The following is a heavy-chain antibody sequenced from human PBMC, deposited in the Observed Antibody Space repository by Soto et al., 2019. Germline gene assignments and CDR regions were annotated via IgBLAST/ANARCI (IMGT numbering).Heavy chain of an antibody. CDR3: ARDLTGLAAAATNY. CDR1: GFTFSSYS. V-gene: IGHV3-21*01. J-gene: IGHJ4*02. D-gene: IGHD6-13*01. Sequence: EVQLVESGGGLVKPGGSLRLSCAASGFTFSSYSMNWVRQAPGKGLEWVSSISSSSYIYYADSVKGRFTISRDNAKNSLYLQMNSLRAEDTAVYYCARDLTGLAAAATNYWGQGTLVTVSS. CDR2: ISSSSYI.